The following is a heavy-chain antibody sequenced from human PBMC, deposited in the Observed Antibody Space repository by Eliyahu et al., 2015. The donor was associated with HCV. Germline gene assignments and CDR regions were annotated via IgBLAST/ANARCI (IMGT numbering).Heavy chain of an antibody. CDR3: ARARGSGVNNWFDP. CDR2: ISSNGGST. D-gene: IGHD3-10*01. J-gene: IGHJ5*02. V-gene: IGHV3-64*01. Sequence: GLEYVSAISSNGGSTYYANSVKGRFTISRDNSKNTLYLQMGSLRAEDMAVYYCARARGSGVNNWFDPWGQGTLVTVSS.